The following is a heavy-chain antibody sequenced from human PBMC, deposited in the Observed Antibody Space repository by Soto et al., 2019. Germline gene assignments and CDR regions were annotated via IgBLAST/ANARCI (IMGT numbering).Heavy chain of an antibody. Sequence: SVKVSCKASGGTFSSYAISWVRQAPGQGLEWMGGIIPIFGTANFAQKFQGRVTITADESTSTAYMELSSLRSEDTAVYYCARDPVDTKNWFDPWGQGTLVTVSS. D-gene: IGHD5-18*01. V-gene: IGHV1-69*13. J-gene: IGHJ5*02. CDR1: GGTFSSYA. CDR2: IIPIFGTA. CDR3: ARDPVDTKNWFDP.